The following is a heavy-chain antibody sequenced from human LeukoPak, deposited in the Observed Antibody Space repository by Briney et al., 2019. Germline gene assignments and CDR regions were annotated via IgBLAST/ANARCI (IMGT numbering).Heavy chain of an antibody. CDR2: MNPNSGNT. CDR1: GYTFASFE. CDR3: ARGTAAGMAGYFDL. J-gene: IGHJ2*01. Sequence: GASVKVSCKASGYTFASFEINWVRQATGQGLEWMGWMNPNSGNTGYAQKFQGRVTMTRNNPITTAYMQLSSLRSDDTAVYYCARGTAAGMAGYFDLWGRGTLVTVSS. D-gene: IGHD6-19*01. V-gene: IGHV1-8*01.